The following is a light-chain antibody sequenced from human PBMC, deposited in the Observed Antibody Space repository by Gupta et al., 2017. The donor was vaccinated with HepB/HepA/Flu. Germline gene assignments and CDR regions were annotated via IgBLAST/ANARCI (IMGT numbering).Light chain of an antibody. CDR3: KQDEQSPWT. CDR1: KSVNSNY. Sequence: IVLTPSPGPLSLSPGESATLSFRASKSVNSNYLAWFHQNPGQAPRLLIYGTTNRATGIPDRFSGSGSGTDFTLTISRLEAEDVALYYCKQDEQSPWTFGQGTKVEIK. CDR2: GTT. V-gene: IGKV3-20*01. J-gene: IGKJ1*01.